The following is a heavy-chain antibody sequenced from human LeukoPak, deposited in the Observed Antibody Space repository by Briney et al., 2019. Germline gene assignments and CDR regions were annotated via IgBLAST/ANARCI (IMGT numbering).Heavy chain of an antibody. CDR3: ARGSGSFSGGFDY. V-gene: IGHV3-33*01. D-gene: IGHD1-26*01. J-gene: IGHJ4*02. Sequence: GGSLRLSCAASGFTFSSYGMHWVRQTPGKGLEWVALIWSDGSNKYYADSVKGRFTISRDNSKNTLYLQMNSLRAEDTAVYYCARGSGSFSGGFDYWGQGTLVTVSS. CDR1: GFTFSSYG. CDR2: IWSDGSNK.